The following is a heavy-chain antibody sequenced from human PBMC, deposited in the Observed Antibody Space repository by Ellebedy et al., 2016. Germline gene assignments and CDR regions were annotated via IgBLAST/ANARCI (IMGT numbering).Heavy chain of an antibody. J-gene: IGHJ2*01. V-gene: IGHV3-30*03. Sequence: GGSLRLSCAASGFTFNTYAMHWVRQAPGKGLEGVALISYDGSNKYYVDSVKGRFTISRDNSNNTLYLQMNSLRPEDTAIYYCVREDWYFDFWGRGTLVTASS. CDR1: GFTFNTYA. CDR3: VREDWYFDF. CDR2: ISYDGSNK.